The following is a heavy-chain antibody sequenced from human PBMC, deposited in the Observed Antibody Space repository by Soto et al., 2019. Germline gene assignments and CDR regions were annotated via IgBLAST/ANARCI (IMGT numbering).Heavy chain of an antibody. CDR2: ISTSSSTI. CDR3: ARDKEVATVIFDY. D-gene: IGHD5-12*01. J-gene: IGHJ4*02. V-gene: IGHV3-48*01. CDR1: GFTFSSYS. Sequence: GGSLRLACAASGFTFSSYSMHWVRQAPGKGLEWVSYISTSSSTIYYADSVKGRFTISRDNAKNSLYLQMNSLRAEDTAVYYCARDKEVATVIFDYWGQGTLVTVSS.